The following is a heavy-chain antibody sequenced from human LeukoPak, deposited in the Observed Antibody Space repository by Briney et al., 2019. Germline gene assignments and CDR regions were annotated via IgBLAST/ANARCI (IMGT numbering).Heavy chain of an antibody. J-gene: IGHJ6*02. Sequence: SETLSLTCTVSGGSISGYSWSWIRQPAGKELEWIGRIYSSGSTNYNPSLKSRVTMSIDTSKKQFSLILSSASAADTAVYYCAGGTKNYNNYVLLDVWGQGTTVTVSS. CDR2: IYSSGST. D-gene: IGHD4-4*01. V-gene: IGHV4-4*07. CDR3: AGGTKNYNNYVLLDV. CDR1: GGSISGYS.